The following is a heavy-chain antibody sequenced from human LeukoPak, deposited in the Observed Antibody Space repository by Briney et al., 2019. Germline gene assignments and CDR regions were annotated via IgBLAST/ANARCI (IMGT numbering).Heavy chain of an antibody. CDR3: AKGGGSTTFFGDSLFDY. D-gene: IGHD2-2*01. Sequence: PGGSLRLSCAASGFTFSSYAMSWVRRAPGKGLEWVSAISGNGGSTYYADSVQGRFTISRDNSKNTLFLQMNSLRVEDTAVYYCAKGGGSTTFFGDSLFDYWGQGTLVSVSS. J-gene: IGHJ4*02. CDR2: ISGNGGST. CDR1: GFTFSSYA. V-gene: IGHV3-23*01.